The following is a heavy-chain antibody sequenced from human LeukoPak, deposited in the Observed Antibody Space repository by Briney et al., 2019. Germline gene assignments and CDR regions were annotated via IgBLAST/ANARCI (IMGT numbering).Heavy chain of an antibody. J-gene: IGHJ5*02. D-gene: IGHD1-1*01. CDR1: GGTFSSYA. Sequence: SVNVSCKASGGTFSSYAISWVRQAPGQGLEWMGGIIPIFGTANYAQKFQGRGTITAEESTSTAYMELSSLRSEDTAVYYCARDETGTYNWFAPWGQGTLVTVSS. CDR2: IIPIFGTA. CDR3: ARDETGTYNWFAP. V-gene: IGHV1-69*13.